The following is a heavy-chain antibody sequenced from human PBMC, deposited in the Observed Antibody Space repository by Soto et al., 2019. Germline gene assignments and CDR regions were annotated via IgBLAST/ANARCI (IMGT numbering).Heavy chain of an antibody. V-gene: IGHV1-69*01. J-gene: IGHJ3*02. D-gene: IGHD4-4*01. CDR3: AREGEMTTVTVGAFDI. CDR1: GGTFSSYA. CDR2: IIPIFGTA. Sequence: QVQLVQSGAEVKKPGSSVKVSCKASGGTFSSYAISWVRQAPGQGLEWMGGIIPIFGTANYAQKFQGRVTITADEYTSTAYMELSSLRSEDTAVYYCAREGEMTTVTVGAFDIWGQGTMVTVSS.